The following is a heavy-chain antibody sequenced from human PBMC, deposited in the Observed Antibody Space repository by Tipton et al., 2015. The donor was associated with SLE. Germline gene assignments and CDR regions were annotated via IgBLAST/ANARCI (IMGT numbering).Heavy chain of an antibody. J-gene: IGHJ3*02. D-gene: IGHD3-9*01. CDR1: GGSFSGYY. V-gene: IGHV4-34*01. Sequence: TLSLTCAVYGGSFSGYYWSWIRQPPGKGLEWIGEINHSGSTNYNPSLKSRVTISVDTSKNQFSLKLSSVTAADTAVYYCATPYYDILTGYDAFDTWGQGTMVTVSS. CDR3: ATPYYDILTGYDAFDT. CDR2: INHSGST.